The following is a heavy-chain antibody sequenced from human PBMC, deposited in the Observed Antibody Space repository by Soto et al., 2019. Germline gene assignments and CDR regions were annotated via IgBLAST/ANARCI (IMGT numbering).Heavy chain of an antibody. Sequence: PSETLSLTCTVSGSSISSYYWSWIRQPPGKGLEWIGYIYCSGRTNYNPSLKSRVTISVDTPNNQFSLKLSSVTAADTAVYYCARGGYSYGHTTYYYYGMDVWGQGTTVTVSS. J-gene: IGHJ6*02. D-gene: IGHD5-18*01. CDR1: GSSISSYY. CDR3: ARGGYSYGHTTYYYYGMDV. CDR2: IYCSGRT. V-gene: IGHV4-59*01.